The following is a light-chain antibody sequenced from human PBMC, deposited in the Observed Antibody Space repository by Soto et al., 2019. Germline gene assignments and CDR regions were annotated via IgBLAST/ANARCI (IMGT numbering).Light chain of an antibody. CDR2: EAS. CDR3: CSYAGSSTVV. J-gene: IGLJ2*01. CDR1: SSDVGSYKL. Sequence: QSVLTQPASVSGSPGQSITISCTGSSSDVGSYKLVSWYQQHPGKAPKLMIYEASKRPSGVSNRFSGSKSGNTASLTISGLQAEDEADYYCCSYAGSSTVVFGGGTQLTVL. V-gene: IGLV2-23*01.